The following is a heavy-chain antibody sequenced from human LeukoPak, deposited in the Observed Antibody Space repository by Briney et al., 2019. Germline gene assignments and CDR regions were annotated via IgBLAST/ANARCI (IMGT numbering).Heavy chain of an antibody. CDR1: GFTFSSYA. CDR3: ANGYSGYDQPFDY. J-gene: IGHJ4*02. Sequence: PGGSLRLSCAAYGFTFSSYAMSWVRQAPGKGLEWVSAISGSGGSTYYADPVKGRFTISRDNSKNTLYLQMNSLRAEDTAVYYCANGYSGYDQPFDYWGQGTLVTVSS. CDR2: ISGSGGST. V-gene: IGHV3-23*01. D-gene: IGHD5-12*01.